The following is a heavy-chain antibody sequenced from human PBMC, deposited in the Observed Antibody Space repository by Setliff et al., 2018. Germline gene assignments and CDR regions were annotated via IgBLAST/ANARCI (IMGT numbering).Heavy chain of an antibody. V-gene: IGHV4-61*02. CDR1: GGSISSGSYY. J-gene: IGHJ6*03. D-gene: IGHD4-4*01. CDR2: IYTSGST. CDR3: ARVDYSPINYYYYYMDV. Sequence: SETLSLTCTVSGGSISSGSYYWSWIRQPAGKGLEWIGRIYTSGSTNYNPSLKSRVTISVDTSKNQFSLKLSSVTAADTAVYYCARVDYSPINYYYYYMDVWAKGPRSPSP.